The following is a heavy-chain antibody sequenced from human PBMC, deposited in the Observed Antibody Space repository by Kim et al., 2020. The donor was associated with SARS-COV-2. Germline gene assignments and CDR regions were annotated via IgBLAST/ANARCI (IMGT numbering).Heavy chain of an antibody. D-gene: IGHD6-19*01. V-gene: IGHV3-23*01. CDR1: GFTFNSYA. CDR2: IRQSGGNT. Sequence: GGSLRLSCAASGFTFNSYAMSWVRQAPGKGLEWVSGIRQSGGNTEYADSVKGRFSISRDNSKNTLYLRMNRLRAEDTAVYYCANVTSGSSGWFEYFQRWGQGTLVTVSS. CDR3: ANVTSGSSGWFEYFQR. J-gene: IGHJ1*01.